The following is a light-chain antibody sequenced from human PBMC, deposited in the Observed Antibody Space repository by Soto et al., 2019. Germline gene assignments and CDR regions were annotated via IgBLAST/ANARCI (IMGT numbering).Light chain of an antibody. CDR2: DTS. Sequence: DIQMTQSPSSLSASVGDRVTISCQASQDISNYLNWYQQKPGKAPKLLIYDTSNLEAGVPSRFSGSGSGTDFTFTISSLQPEDIATYYCQQYDSLLTFGGGTKVEIK. CDR3: QQYDSLLT. CDR1: QDISNY. V-gene: IGKV1-33*01. J-gene: IGKJ4*01.